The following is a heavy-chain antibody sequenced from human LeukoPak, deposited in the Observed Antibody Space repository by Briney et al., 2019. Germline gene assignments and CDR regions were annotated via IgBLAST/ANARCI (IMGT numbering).Heavy chain of an antibody. CDR1: GGSITSGTLY. J-gene: IGHJ5*02. CDR3: ARAGILSTGDYFDP. CDR2: IHHSGST. D-gene: IGHD5/OR15-5a*01. V-gene: IGHV4-39*07. Sequence: SETLSLTGTVSGGSITSGTLYWGWTRQPPGKGLEWIGTIHHSGSTSYNPSPQSRVTISVDTSNNQFSLRLSSVTAADTAVYYCARAGILSTGDYFDPWGQGTLVTVSS.